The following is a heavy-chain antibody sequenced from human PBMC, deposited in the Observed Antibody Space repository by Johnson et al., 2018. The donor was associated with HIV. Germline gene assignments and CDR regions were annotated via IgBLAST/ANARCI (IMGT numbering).Heavy chain of an antibody. D-gene: IGHD1-26*01. J-gene: IGHJ3*02. CDR3: AKTYSGSNRDAFDI. CDR1: GFTFSSYG. Sequence: QVQLVESGGGVVQPGGSLRLSCVVSGFTFSSYGMHWVRQAPGKGLEWVAVISYDGSNKYYADSVKGRFTISRDNSKNTLYLQMNSLRAEDTAVYYCAKTYSGSNRDAFDIWGQGTMVTVSS. CDR2: ISYDGSNK. V-gene: IGHV3-30*18.